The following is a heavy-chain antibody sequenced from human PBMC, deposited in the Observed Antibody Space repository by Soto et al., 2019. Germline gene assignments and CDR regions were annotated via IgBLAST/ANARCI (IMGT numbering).Heavy chain of an antibody. D-gene: IGHD3-10*01. J-gene: IGHJ6*03. V-gene: IGHV4-39*01. CDR2: IYYSGST. Sequence: ETLSLTCTVSGGSISSSSYYWGWIRQPPGKGLEWIGSIYYSGSTYYNPSLKSRVTISVDTSKNQFSLKLSSVTAADTAVYYCATSSYYYGSGSYYYYYYMDVWGKGTTVTVSS. CDR1: GGSISSSSYY. CDR3: ATSSYYYGSGSYYYYYYMDV.